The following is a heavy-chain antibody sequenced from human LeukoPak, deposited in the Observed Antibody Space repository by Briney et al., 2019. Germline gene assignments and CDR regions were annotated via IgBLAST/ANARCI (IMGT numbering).Heavy chain of an antibody. D-gene: IGHD3-16*02. CDR2: ISGSGGST. CDR3: AKDAGPYVWGSYRPFAY. V-gene: IGHV3-23*01. CDR1: GFTFSSYA. Sequence: GGSLRLSCAASGFTFSSYAMSWVRQAPGKGLEWVSSISGSGGSTYYADSVKGRFTISRDNSKNTLYLQMNSLRAEDTAVYYYAKDAGPYVWGSYRPFAYWGQGTLVTVAS. J-gene: IGHJ4*02.